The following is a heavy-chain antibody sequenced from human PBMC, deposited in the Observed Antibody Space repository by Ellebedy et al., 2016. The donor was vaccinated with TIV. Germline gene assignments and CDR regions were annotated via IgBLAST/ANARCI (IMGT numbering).Heavy chain of an antibody. Sequence: GESLKISXAASGFTFDDYGMSWVRQAPGKGLEWVSGINWNGGSTGYADSVKGRFTISRDNAKNSLYLQMNSLRAEDTALYYCARGGWFGPDAFDIWGQGTMVTVSS. D-gene: IGHD3-10*01. J-gene: IGHJ3*02. V-gene: IGHV3-20*04. CDR3: ARGGWFGPDAFDI. CDR2: INWNGGST. CDR1: GFTFDDYG.